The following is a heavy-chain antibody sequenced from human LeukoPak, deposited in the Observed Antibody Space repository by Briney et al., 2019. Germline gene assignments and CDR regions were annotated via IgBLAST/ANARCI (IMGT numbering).Heavy chain of an antibody. J-gene: IGHJ6*03. V-gene: IGHV3-23*01. CDR3: AKPLYTGYYYYYMDV. CDR1: GFPFSNAW. CDR2: ISGSGGST. Sequence: PGGSLTLSCAASGFPFSNAWLSWVRQAPGKGLEWVSAISGSGGSTYYADSVKGRFTISRGNSKNTLYLQMNSLRAEDTAVYYCAKPLYTGYYYYYMDVWGKGTTVTVSS.